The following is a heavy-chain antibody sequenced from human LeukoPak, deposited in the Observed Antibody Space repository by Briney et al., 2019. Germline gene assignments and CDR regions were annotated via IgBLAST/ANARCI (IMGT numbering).Heavy chain of an antibody. V-gene: IGHV4-59*01. CDR1: GGSISSYY. J-gene: IGHJ3*02. CDR2: IYNSGST. CDR3: ARARGATIFQSAFDI. Sequence: SETLSLTCTVSGGSISSYYWSWIRQPPGKGLEWIGYIYNSGSTNYNSSLKSRVTISADTSKNQFSLKLSSATAADTAVYYCARARGATIFQSAFDIWGQGTMVTVSS. D-gene: IGHD5-24*01.